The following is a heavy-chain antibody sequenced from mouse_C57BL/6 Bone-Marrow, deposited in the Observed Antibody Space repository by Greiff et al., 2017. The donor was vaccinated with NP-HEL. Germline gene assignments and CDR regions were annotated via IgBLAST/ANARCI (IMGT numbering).Heavy chain of an antibody. V-gene: IGHV1-55*01. CDR1: GYTFTSYW. D-gene: IGHD2-2*01. Sequence: QVQLQQPGAELVKPGASVKMSCKASGYTFTSYWITWVKQRPGQGLEWIGDIYPGSGSTNYNEKFKSKATLTVDTSSSTPYMQLSSLTSEDTAVYYCARGYGYDNYWGQGTTLTVSS. J-gene: IGHJ2*01. CDR3: ARGYGYDNY. CDR2: IYPGSGST.